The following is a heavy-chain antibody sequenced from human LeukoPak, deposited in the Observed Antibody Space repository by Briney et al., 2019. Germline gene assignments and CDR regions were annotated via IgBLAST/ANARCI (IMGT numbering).Heavy chain of an antibody. CDR3: ARRAAGRPGADYFQH. CDR1: GFTFSGYS. D-gene: IGHD3-10*01. V-gene: IGHV3-48*02. CDR2: ISASSSSI. J-gene: IGHJ1*01. Sequence: GGSLRLSCAASGFTFSGYSMNWVRQAVGKGPEWVSYISASSSSIYYADSVKGRFTISRDNAKNSLYLQMNSLRDEDTAVYYCARRAAGRPGADYFQHWGQGILVTVSS.